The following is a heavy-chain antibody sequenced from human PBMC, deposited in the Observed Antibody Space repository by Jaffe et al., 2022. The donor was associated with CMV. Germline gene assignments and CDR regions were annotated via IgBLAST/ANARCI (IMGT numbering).Heavy chain of an antibody. CDR3: AKDTAGGYTSSWSFDY. Sequence: QVQLVQSGAEVKKPGASVTVSCKASGYIFTSYGISWVRQAPGQGLEWMGWISGYNGNTEYAEKFQGRVSLTTDKSTSTAYMELRSLRSDDTAIYYCAKDTAGGYTSSWSFDYWGQGSLVTVSS. CDR1: GYIFTSYG. V-gene: IGHV1-18*04. J-gene: IGHJ4*02. CDR2: ISGYNGNT. D-gene: IGHD6-13*01.